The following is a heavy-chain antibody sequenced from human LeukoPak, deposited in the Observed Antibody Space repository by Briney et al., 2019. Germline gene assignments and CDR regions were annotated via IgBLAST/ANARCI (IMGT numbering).Heavy chain of an antibody. V-gene: IGHV1-8*03. CDR2: MNPKSGNT. CDR1: GYTFTRYD. J-gene: IGHJ4*02. CDR3: ARVGPYSSGWYGVYFDY. D-gene: IGHD6-19*01. Sequence: ASVKVSCEASGYTFTRYDINWVRLATGQGLEWMGWMNPKSGNTGHAQKFQGRVTITRDTSISTVYMELSSLRSEDTAVYYCARVGPYSSGWYGVYFDYWGQGTLVTVSS.